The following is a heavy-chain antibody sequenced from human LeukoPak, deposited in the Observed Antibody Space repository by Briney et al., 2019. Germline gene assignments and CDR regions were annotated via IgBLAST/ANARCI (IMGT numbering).Heavy chain of an antibody. D-gene: IGHD3-10*01. Sequence: GGSLRLSCAASGFTFNNYGMHGVRQAPGKGLEWVAFIRYNGNNQYYADSVKGRFTISRDNSKNTLYLQMNSLKGDDTAVYYCAKDSAFYYIDVWGKGTTVIISS. CDR1: GFTFNNYG. CDR2: IRYNGNNQ. CDR3: AKDSAFYYIDV. J-gene: IGHJ6*03. V-gene: IGHV3-30*02.